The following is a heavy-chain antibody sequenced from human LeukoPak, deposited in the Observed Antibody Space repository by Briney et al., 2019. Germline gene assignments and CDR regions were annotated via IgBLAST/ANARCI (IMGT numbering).Heavy chain of an antibody. CDR3: ARAPSYYDILTGYYKAGFDY. CDR1: GGSISSYY. CDR2: IYYSGST. Sequence: PSETLSLTCTVSGGSISSYYWSWIRQPPGKGLEWIGYIYYSGSTNYNPSLKSRVTISVDTSKNQFSLKLSSVTAADTAVYYCARAPSYYDILTGYYKAGFDYWGQGTLVTVSS. J-gene: IGHJ4*02. D-gene: IGHD3-9*01. V-gene: IGHV4-59*12.